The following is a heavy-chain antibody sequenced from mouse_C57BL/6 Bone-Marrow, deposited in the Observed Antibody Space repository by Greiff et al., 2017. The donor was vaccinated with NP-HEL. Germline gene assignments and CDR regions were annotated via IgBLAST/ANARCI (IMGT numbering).Heavy chain of an antibody. Sequence: QVQLQQSGPELVKPGASVKISCKASGYAFSSSWMNWVKQRPGKGLEWIGRIYPGDGDTNYNGKFKGKATLTADKSSSTAYMQLSSLTSEDSAVYFCAGDSSGPYAMDYWGQGTSVTVSS. J-gene: IGHJ4*01. D-gene: IGHD3-2*02. V-gene: IGHV1-82*01. CDR1: GYAFSSSW. CDR3: AGDSSGPYAMDY. CDR2: IYPGDGDT.